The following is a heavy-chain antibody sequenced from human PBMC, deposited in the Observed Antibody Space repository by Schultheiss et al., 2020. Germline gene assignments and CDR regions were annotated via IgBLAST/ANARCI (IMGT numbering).Heavy chain of an antibody. D-gene: IGHD2-15*01. V-gene: IGHV5-51*01. CDR1: GYSFTSYW. CDR3: ARRVSGGFDS. CDR2: IYPGDSDT. Sequence: GGSLRLSCKGSGYSFTSYWISWVRQMPGKGLEWMGIIYPGDSDTRYSPSFQGQVTISADKSISTAYLQWSSLKASDTAIYYCARRVSGGFDSWGQGTLVTVSS. J-gene: IGHJ5*01.